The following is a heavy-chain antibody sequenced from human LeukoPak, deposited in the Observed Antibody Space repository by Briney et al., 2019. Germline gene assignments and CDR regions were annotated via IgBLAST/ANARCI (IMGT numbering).Heavy chain of an antibody. CDR2: IYYSGST. D-gene: IGHD3-22*01. J-gene: IGHJ4*02. V-gene: IGHV4-59*01. CDR3: ARTPYYYDTSVFAIFDY. CDR1: GGSISNYF. Sequence: SETLSLTCTVSGGSISNYFWSWVRQPPGKGLEWIGYIYYSGSTNYNPSLKSRITISVDTSKNQFSLKLSSVTAADTAVYYCARTPYYYDTSVFAIFDYWGQGTLVTVSS.